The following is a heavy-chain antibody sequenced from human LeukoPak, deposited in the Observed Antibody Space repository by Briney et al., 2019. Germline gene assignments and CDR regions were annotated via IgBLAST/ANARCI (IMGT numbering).Heavy chain of an antibody. D-gene: IGHD2-15*01. CDR2: IYSGGST. Sequence: GGSLTLSSAASGFTVSSNYMSWVRQAPGKGLEWVSVIYSGGSTYYADSVKGRFTISRDNSKNTLYLQMNSLRAEDTAVYYCARGPCSGGSCYAQITASYYYYYGMDVWGQGTTVTVSS. V-gene: IGHV3-53*01. J-gene: IGHJ6*02. CDR3: ARGPCSGGSCYAQITASYYYYYGMDV. CDR1: GFTVSSNY.